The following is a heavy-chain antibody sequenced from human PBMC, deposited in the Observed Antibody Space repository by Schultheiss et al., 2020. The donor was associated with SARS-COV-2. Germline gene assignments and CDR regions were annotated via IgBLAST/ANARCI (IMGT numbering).Heavy chain of an antibody. Sequence: SETLSLTCAVYGGSFSGYYWSWIRQHPGKGLEWIGYIYYSGSTYYNPSLKSRVTISVDTSKNQFSLKLSSVTAADTAVYYCARGWSYYDSSGYSIWFDPWGQGTLVTVSS. CDR3: ARGWSYYDSSGYSIWFDP. J-gene: IGHJ5*02. D-gene: IGHD3-22*01. V-gene: IGHV4-34*01. CDR2: IYYSGST. CDR1: GGSFSGYY.